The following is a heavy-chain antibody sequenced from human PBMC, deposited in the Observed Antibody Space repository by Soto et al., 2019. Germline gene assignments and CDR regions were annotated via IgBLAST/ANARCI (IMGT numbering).Heavy chain of an antibody. CDR2: ISWNSGSI. Sequence: PGGSLRLSCAASGFTFDDYAMHWVRQAPGKGLEWVSGISWNSGSIGYADSVKGRFTISRDNAKNSLYLQMNSLRAEDTALYYCAKDAGMATINYFDYWGQGTLVTVSS. J-gene: IGHJ4*02. CDR1: GFTFDDYA. D-gene: IGHD5-12*01. CDR3: AKDAGMATINYFDY. V-gene: IGHV3-9*01.